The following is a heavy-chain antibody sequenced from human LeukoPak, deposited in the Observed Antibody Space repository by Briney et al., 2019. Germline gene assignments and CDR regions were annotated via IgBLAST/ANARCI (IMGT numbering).Heavy chain of an antibody. CDR3: TRRAGTDSNGAFDI. V-gene: IGHV4-4*02. Sequence: SGTLSLTCAVSGGSISSSTWWTWVRQPPGKGLEWIGEIYHSGSTNHNPSLKSRVTISVDKSKNQFSLNLSSVTAADTAVYYCTRRAGTDSNGAFDIWGQGTMVTVSS. CDR1: GGSISSSTW. CDR2: IYHSGST. J-gene: IGHJ3*02. D-gene: IGHD6-19*01.